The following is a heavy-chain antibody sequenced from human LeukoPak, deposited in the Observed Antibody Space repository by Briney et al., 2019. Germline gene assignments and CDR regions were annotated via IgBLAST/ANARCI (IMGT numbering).Heavy chain of an antibody. J-gene: IGHJ4*02. CDR1: GFTFSSYA. CDR2: ISGSGVST. D-gene: IGHD6-19*01. Sequence: PGGSLRLSCAASGFTFSSYAMSWVRQAPGKGLEWVSAISGSGVSTFYADSVKGRFTISRDNSKSTLYLQMNSLRAEDTAVYYCAKEAGYSSGWLRNFDYWGQGTLVTVSS. CDR3: AKEAGYSSGWLRNFDY. V-gene: IGHV3-23*01.